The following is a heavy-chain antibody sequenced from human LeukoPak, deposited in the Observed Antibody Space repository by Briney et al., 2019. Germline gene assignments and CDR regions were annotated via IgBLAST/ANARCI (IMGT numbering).Heavy chain of an antibody. CDR3: ARERTLYVSGSGYGMDV. J-gene: IGHJ6*02. CDR1: GFTFSSYE. V-gene: IGHV3-48*03. D-gene: IGHD3-10*01. CDR2: ISSTGTTI. Sequence: GGSLRLSCAASGFTFSSYEINWVRQAPGKGLQWVSYISSTGTTIYYADSVKGRFTISRDNAKNSLSLQMNSLRAEDTAVYFCARERTLYVSGSGYGMDVWGQGTTVTVSS.